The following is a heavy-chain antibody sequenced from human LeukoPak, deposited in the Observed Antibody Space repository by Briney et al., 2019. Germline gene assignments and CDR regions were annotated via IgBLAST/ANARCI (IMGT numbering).Heavy chain of an antibody. J-gene: IGHJ4*02. Sequence: GASVKVSCKASGYTFTDYYMHWVQQAPGKGLEWMGRVDPEDGETIYAEKFQGRVTITADTSTDTAYMELSSLRSEDTAVYYCARAPGGSVAAAGPFDYWGQGTLVTVSS. CDR2: VDPEDGET. V-gene: IGHV1-69-2*01. CDR1: GYTFTDYY. D-gene: IGHD6-13*01. CDR3: ARAPGGSVAAAGPFDY.